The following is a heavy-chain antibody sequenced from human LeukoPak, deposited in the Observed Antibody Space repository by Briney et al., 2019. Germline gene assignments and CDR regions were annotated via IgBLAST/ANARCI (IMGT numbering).Heavy chain of an antibody. CDR2: SYHGGST. CDR1: GGSFSAYY. D-gene: IGHD6-19*01. CDR3: ARVGSGSFDY. J-gene: IGHJ4*02. V-gene: IGHV4-59*01. Sequence: SETLSLTCAVYGGSFSAYYWSWIRQPPGKGLEWIGYSYHGGSTYCNPSLKTRVTISVDTSKNQFSLKLSSVTAADTAVYYCARVGSGSFDYWGQGTLVTVSS.